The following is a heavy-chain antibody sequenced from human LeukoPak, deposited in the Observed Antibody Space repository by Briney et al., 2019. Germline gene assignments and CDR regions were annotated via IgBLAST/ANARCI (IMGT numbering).Heavy chain of an antibody. CDR2: ISSGSDYI. Sequence: GGSLTLSCATYRFTFSSYSMKWVRQAAGRGLEWVSSISSGSDYIYYADSVKGRFTISRDNAKNSLYLQMTSLRAEDTAVYYCASTNHYYGSGTYDFYFDYWGQGTLLTVSS. CDR3: ASTNHYYGSGTYDFYFDY. D-gene: IGHD3-10*01. CDR1: RFTFSSYS. J-gene: IGHJ4*02. V-gene: IGHV3-21*01.